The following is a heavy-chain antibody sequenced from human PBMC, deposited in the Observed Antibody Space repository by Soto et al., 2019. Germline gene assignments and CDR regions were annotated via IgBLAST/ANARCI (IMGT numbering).Heavy chain of an antibody. CDR1: GGSISSNSYF. V-gene: IGHV4-39*01. Sequence: QLQLQESGPGLVKPSETLSLTCTVSGGSISSNSYFWGWIRQPPGKGLEWIGTVFYSGSTYYNPSLKSRVTISVDTSKNEFPLKLSSVTAADTAVYYCARRSGWYYFDYWGQGTLVTVSS. D-gene: IGHD6-19*01. CDR2: VFYSGST. CDR3: ARRSGWYYFDY. J-gene: IGHJ4*02.